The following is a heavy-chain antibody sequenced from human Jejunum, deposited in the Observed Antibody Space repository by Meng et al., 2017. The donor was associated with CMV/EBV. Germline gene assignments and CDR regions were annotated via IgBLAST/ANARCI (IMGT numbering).Heavy chain of an antibody. CDR1: GFTFSSYW. CDR3: YGSGV. CDR2: ISTDGGTI. D-gene: IGHD3-10*01. J-gene: IGHJ6*02. Sequence: GSLRLSCAASGFTFSSYWMHWIRQAPGKGLVWVSRISTDGGTITYADSVKGRFTISRDNAKSTLYLQMNSLRAEDTAVYYCYGSGVWGQGTTVTVSS. V-gene: IGHV3-74*03.